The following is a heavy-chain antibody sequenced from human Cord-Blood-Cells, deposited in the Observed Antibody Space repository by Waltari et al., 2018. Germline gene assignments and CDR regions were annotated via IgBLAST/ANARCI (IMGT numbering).Heavy chain of an antibody. CDR1: GGSIRSGSYY. CDR3: ARDGGPDCSSTSCYPNWFDP. CDR2: IYTSGST. D-gene: IGHD2-2*01. V-gene: IGHV4-61*09. J-gene: IGHJ5*02. Sequence: QVQLQESGPGLVKPSQTLSLTCTVSGGSIRSGSYYWSWIRQPAGKGREWIGYIYTSGSTNYDPSRKSRVTISVDTSKTQFSLKLSSVTAADTAVYYCARDGGPDCSSTSCYPNWFDPWGQGTLVTVSS.